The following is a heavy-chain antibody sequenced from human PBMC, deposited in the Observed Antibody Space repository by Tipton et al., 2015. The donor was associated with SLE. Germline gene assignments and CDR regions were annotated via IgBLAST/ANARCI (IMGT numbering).Heavy chain of an antibody. CDR2: IYYSGST. D-gene: IGHD5-18*01. CDR1: GGSISSHC. V-gene: IGHV4-59*11. CDR3: ASVDTAIL. J-gene: IGHJ4*02. Sequence: TLSLTCTVSGGSISSHCWSWIRQPPGKGLEWIGYIYYSGSTNYNPSLKSRVTISVDTSKNQFSLKLSSVTAADTAVYYCASVDTAILWGQGTLVTVSS.